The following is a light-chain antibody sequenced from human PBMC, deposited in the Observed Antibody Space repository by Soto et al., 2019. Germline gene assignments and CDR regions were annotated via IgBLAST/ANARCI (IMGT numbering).Light chain of an antibody. J-gene: IGKJ1*01. CDR3: QQFNSYPRT. CDR1: QGISNL. V-gene: IGKV1-9*01. Sequence: DIQLTQSPSFLSASEGDRVTIACRASQGISNLLAWYQQKPGEAPKLLISFASSLQSGVPSRFTGSGSGTEFTLTVSSLQPEDFVTYYCQQFNSYPRTFGQGTKVEIK. CDR2: FAS.